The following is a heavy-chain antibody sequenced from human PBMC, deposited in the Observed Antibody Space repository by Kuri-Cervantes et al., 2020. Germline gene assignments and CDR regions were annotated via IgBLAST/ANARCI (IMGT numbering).Heavy chain of an antibody. CDR1: GDSVSSGRYF. Sequence: ESLKISCTVSGDSVSSGRYFWSWIRQPPGKGLEWIGYMFYTGSSNYNPSLKSRVTISVDTSKNQFSLKLSSVTAADTAVYYCARDHYYDPKYYMDVWGKGTTVTVSS. CDR3: ARDHYYDPKYYMDV. J-gene: IGHJ6*03. D-gene: IGHD3-22*01. V-gene: IGHV4-61*01. CDR2: MFYTGSS.